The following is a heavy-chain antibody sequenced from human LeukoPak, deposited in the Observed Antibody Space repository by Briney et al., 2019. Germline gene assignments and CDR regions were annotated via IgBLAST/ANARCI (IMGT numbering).Heavy chain of an antibody. D-gene: IGHD3-10*01. V-gene: IGHV1-18*04. CDR1: GYTFTSYG. J-gene: IGHJ4*02. CDR2: ISAYNGNT. CDR3: AREGSDYYGSGSYYNHFDY. Sequence: GASVKVSCKASGYTFTSYGISCVRQAPGQGLEWMGWISAYNGNTNYAQKLQGRVTMTTDTSTSTAYMELRSLRSDDTAVYYCAREGSDYYGSGSYYNHFDYWGQGTLVTVSS.